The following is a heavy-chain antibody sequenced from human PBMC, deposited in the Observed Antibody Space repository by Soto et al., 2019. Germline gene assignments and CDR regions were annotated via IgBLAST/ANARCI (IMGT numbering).Heavy chain of an antibody. CDR1: GFTFSNVW. J-gene: IGHJ5*02. D-gene: IGHD6-19*01. CDR2: IKSGTDGGTI. Sequence: EVQLVASGGCLVKPGGSLRLSCAGYGFTFSNVWMNWVRQSPGKGREWVGRIKSGTDGGTIDYAAPVKGRFTISRDDSNNTMYLQMNSLKTEYTATYYCTPLTLKYNSDWYQLSAWGEGTRVTVSS. V-gene: IGHV3-15*07. CDR3: TPLTLKYNSDWYQLSA.